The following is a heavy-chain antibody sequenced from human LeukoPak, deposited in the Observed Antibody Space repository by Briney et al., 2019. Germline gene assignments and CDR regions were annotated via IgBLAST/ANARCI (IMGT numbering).Heavy chain of an antibody. CDR3: ASDSPYYGMDV. V-gene: IGHV3-74*01. CDR1: GFPFSSYW. CDR2: INSDGSAT. J-gene: IGHJ6*02. Sequence: GGSLSLSCAASGFPFSSYWMHWVREVPGQGLLLVSRINSDGSATIYADSVRGRFTISRDNAKNTLYLQMSGLRVEDTAVYHCASDSPYYGMDVWGQGTTVAVSS.